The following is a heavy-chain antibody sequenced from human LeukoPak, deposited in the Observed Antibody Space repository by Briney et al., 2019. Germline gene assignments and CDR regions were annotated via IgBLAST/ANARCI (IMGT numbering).Heavy chain of an antibody. J-gene: IGHJ4*02. D-gene: IGHD4-11*01. V-gene: IGHV3-23*01. Sequence: PGGSLRLSCAASGFTFSSYWMHWVRQAPGKGLEWVSAISGSGGSTYYADSVKGRFTISRDNSKNTLYLQMNSLRAEDTAVYYCATLATVPGAPYYWGQGTLVTVSS. CDR2: ISGSGGST. CDR1: GFTFSSYW. CDR3: ATLATVPGAPYY.